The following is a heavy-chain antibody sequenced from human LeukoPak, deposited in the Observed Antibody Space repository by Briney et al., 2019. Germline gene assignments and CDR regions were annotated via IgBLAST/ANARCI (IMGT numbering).Heavy chain of an antibody. V-gene: IGHV1-2*06. CDR3: VNPHYDSGTSLDYFDY. D-gene: IGHD3-10*01. CDR2: INPNSGGT. Sequence: ASVKVSCKASGYTFNAYFIHWVRQAPGQGLEWMGRINPNSGGTNFAQNFQGRVTMTRDTSINTAYMELSRLRSDDTAVYYCVNPHYDSGTSLDYFDYWGQGPLVTVSS. CDR1: GYTFNAYF. J-gene: IGHJ4*02.